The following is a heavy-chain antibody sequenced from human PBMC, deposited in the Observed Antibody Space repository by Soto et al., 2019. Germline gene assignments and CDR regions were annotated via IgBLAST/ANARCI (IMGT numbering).Heavy chain of an antibody. CDR2: LSGSGGTT. Sequence: LRLSFSTSGFTFITYAMNWVRQAPGKGLEWVSALSGSGGTTYYADSVRGRFTISRDNSKNTLFLQMSSLRAEDTALYYCAKQRAGYGSGSDTFYFDFWGQGTLVTVSS. D-gene: IGHD3-10*01. CDR1: GFTFITYA. J-gene: IGHJ4*02. V-gene: IGHV3-23*01. CDR3: AKQRAGYGSGSDTFYFDF.